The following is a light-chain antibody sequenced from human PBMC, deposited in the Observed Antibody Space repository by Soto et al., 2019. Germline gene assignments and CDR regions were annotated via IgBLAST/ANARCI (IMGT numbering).Light chain of an antibody. CDR1: QSVSSNY. Sequence: EIVLTQSPGTLSLSPGDRATLSCRASQSVSSNYLAWYQQKPGQAPRLLIYGASSRATGIPDRFSGSGSGTDFTLTISRLEPEDFAVYYCQQYGSSPPTTFGGGTKVEIK. CDR2: GAS. V-gene: IGKV3-20*01. CDR3: QQYGSSPPTT. J-gene: IGKJ4*01.